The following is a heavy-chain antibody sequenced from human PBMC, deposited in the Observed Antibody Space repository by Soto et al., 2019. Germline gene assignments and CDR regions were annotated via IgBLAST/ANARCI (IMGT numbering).Heavy chain of an antibody. V-gene: IGHV4-34*01. CDR1: GGSFSGYY. CDR2: INHSGST. J-gene: IGHJ5*02. Sequence: SSETLSLTCAVYGGSFSGYYWSWIRQPPGKGLEWIGEINHSGSTNYNPSLKSRVTISVDTSKNQFSLKLSSVTAADTAVYYCARFPRITMVRGPRGPNWFDPWGQGTLVTVSS. D-gene: IGHD3-10*01. CDR3: ARFPRITMVRGPRGPNWFDP.